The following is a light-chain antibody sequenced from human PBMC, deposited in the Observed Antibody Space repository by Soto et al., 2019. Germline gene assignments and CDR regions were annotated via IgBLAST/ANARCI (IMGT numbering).Light chain of an antibody. CDR3: TSYGGNDICV. J-gene: IGLJ3*02. CDR1: SSDVGAYKY. CDR2: EVT. V-gene: IGLV2-8*01. Sequence: QSVLTQPPSASGSPGQSVTISCTGTSSDVGAYKYVSWYQQYPGKAPKLMIYEVTKRPSGVPDGFSGSKTGNTASLTVSGLQAEDEADYYCTSYGGNDICVFGGGTQLTVL.